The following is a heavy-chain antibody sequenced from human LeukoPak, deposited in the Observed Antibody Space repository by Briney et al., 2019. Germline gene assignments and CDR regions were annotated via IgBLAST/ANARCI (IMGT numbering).Heavy chain of an antibody. D-gene: IGHD4-23*01. CDR1: GFRFSSYW. CDR3: ARRAGGYSHPYDY. Sequence: TGGSLRLSCVVSGFRFSSYWMSWVRQAPGKGLEWVSLIYSGGSTYYADSVKGRFTISRDNSKNTLYLHMNSLRAEDTAVYYCARRAGGYSHPYDYWGQGTLVTVSS. V-gene: IGHV3-53*01. J-gene: IGHJ4*02. CDR2: IYSGGST.